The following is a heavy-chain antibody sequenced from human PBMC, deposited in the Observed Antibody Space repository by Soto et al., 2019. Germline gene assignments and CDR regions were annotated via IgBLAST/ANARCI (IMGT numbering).Heavy chain of an antibody. V-gene: IGHV3-30*18. CDR1: GFTFNSYG. D-gene: IGHD2-8*01. CDR2: ISYDGNNI. J-gene: IGHJ5*02. Sequence: QVQPVESGGGVVQPGRSLRLSCAASGFTFNSYGIHWVRQAPGKALEWVAVISYDGNNIYYGDSVQGRFTISRDNSKNTIYLQMNSLRAEDTAVYYCAKDVGYCTNGVCLYNWFDPWGQGTLVTVSS. CDR3: AKDVGYCTNGVCLYNWFDP.